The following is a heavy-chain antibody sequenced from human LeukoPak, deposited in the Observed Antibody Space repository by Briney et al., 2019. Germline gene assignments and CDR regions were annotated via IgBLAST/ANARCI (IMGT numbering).Heavy chain of an antibody. D-gene: IGHD6-19*01. V-gene: IGHV4-34*01. CDR3: ARSRTHELHSGWHKTSFDY. CDR1: GGSFSGYY. Sequence: SETLSLTCAVYGGSFSGYYWSWIRQPPGKGLEWIGGINHSGSTNYNPSLKSRVTISVDTSKNQFSLKLSSVTAADTAVYYCARSRTHELHSGWHKTSFDYWGQGTLVTVSS. J-gene: IGHJ4*02. CDR2: INHSGST.